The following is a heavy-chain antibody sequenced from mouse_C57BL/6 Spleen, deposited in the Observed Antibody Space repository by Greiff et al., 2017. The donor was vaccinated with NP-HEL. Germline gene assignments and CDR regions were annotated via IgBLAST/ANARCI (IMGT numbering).Heavy chain of an antibody. J-gene: IGHJ4*01. D-gene: IGHD1-1*01. Sequence: VQLQQPGAELVKPGASVKLSCKASGYTFTSYWMQWVKQRPGQGLEWIGEIDPSDSYTNYNQKFKGKATLTVDTSSSTAYMQLSSLTSEDSAVYYCARGVTTVAYAMDYWGQGTSVTVSS. CDR3: ARGVTTVAYAMDY. CDR2: IDPSDSYT. V-gene: IGHV1-50*01. CDR1: GYTFTSYW.